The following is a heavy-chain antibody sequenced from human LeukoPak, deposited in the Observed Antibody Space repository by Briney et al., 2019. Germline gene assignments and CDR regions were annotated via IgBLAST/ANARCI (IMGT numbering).Heavy chain of an antibody. CDR3: ARGQWLGPDY. V-gene: IGHV1-69*04. CDR2: IIPILGIA. Sequence: SVKVSCKASGGTFSSYAISWVRQAPGQGLEWMGRIIPILGIANYAQKFQGRVTITADKSTSTAYMELSSLGSEDTAVYYCARGQWLGPDYWGQGTLVTVSS. CDR1: GGTFSSYA. D-gene: IGHD6-19*01. J-gene: IGHJ4*02.